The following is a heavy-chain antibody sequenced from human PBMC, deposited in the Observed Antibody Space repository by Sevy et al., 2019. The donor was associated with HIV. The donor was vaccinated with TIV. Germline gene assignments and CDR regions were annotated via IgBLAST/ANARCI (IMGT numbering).Heavy chain of an antibody. CDR2: ISWNGADI. CDR1: NLTFEDYA. J-gene: IGHJ6*02. V-gene: IGHV3-9*01. D-gene: IGHD6-13*01. CDR3: AKGQQLITQSGSYFYYGMNV. Sequence: GGSLRLSCAASNLTFEDYAMHWVRRAPGKGLEWVSGISWNGADIGFAPSVKGRFTISRDNAKGSVYLKINSLTPEDTGVYYCAKGQQLITQSGSYFYYGMNVWGQGTTVTVSS.